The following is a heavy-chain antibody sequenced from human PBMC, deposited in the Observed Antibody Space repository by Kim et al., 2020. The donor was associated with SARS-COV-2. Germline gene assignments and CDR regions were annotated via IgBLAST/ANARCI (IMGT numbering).Heavy chain of an antibody. CDR1: GGSFSGYY. V-gene: IGHV4-34*01. CDR3: ARGAFSVTTRYFDY. J-gene: IGHJ4*02. Sequence: SETLSLTCAVYGGSFSGYYWSWIRQPPGKGLEWIGEINHSGSTNYNPSLKSRVTISVDTSKNQFSLKLSSVTAADTAVYYCARGAFSVTTRYFDYWGQGTLVTVSS. D-gene: IGHD4-17*01. CDR2: INHSGST.